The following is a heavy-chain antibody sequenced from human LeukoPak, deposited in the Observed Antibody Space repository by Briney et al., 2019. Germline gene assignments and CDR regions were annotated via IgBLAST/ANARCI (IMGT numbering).Heavy chain of an antibody. Sequence: QSGGSLRLSCAASGFTFKNYAMSWVRQAPGKGLEWVSTISSSGVDRYHADSVKGRFTISRDNSKNTLYLQMDSLRAEDTAVYYCANSFDGSGYDYVYFDFWGQGTLVTVSS. D-gene: IGHD3-22*01. CDR2: ISSSGVDR. J-gene: IGHJ4*02. CDR3: ANSFDGSGYDYVYFDF. CDR1: GFTFKNYA. V-gene: IGHV3-23*01.